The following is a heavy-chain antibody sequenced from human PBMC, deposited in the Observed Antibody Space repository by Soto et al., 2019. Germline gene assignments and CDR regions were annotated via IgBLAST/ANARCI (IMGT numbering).Heavy chain of an antibody. V-gene: IGHV4-31*11. CDR2: IYYSGHT. CDR3: ARGYDYDSGGYLFDS. CDR1: GGSVSSDIYY. D-gene: IGHD3-22*01. J-gene: IGHJ4*02. Sequence: LSLTCAVSGGSVSSDIYYWTWIRQHPGKGLEWIGYIYYSGHTYYNPSLKSRVTISLDTSNNQFSLKLTSVTAADTAVYYCARGYDYDSGGYLFDSWGQGTLVTVSS.